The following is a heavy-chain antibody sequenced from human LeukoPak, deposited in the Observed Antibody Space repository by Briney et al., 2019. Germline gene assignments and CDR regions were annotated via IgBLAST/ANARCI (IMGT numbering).Heavy chain of an antibody. J-gene: IGHJ6*03. CDR3: AREEKPRIAAAHYYYYYMDV. Sequence: ASVTVSCQASGYTFTGYYMHWLRQAPGHGLDWMGWINPNSGGTNYAQKLQGRITMTRDTSISPAYMELSRLRSDDTAVYYCAREEKPRIAAAHYYYYYMDVWGKGTTVTVSS. D-gene: IGHD6-13*01. CDR1: GYTFTGYY. CDR2: INPNSGGT. V-gene: IGHV1-2*02.